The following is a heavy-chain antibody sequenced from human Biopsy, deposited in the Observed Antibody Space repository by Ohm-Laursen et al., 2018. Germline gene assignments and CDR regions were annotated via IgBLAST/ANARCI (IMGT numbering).Heavy chain of an antibody. CDR1: GFNFVSYA. CDR3: TTDRGIAVRPIFDT. J-gene: IGHJ4*02. Sequence: SLRLSCTASGFNFVSYAMSWARQAPGKGLQWVGRIKKKTDGGTTDYPAPMNGRFIISRDDSRNILYLQMNNLGTEDTAVYYCTTDRGIAVRPIFDTWGQGTLVTVSS. V-gene: IGHV3-15*01. CDR2: IKKKTDGGTT. D-gene: IGHD6-6*01.